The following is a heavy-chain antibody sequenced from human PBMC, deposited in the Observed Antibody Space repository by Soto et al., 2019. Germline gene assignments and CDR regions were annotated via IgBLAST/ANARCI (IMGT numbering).Heavy chain of an antibody. CDR2: VNPNTGLT. Sequence: ASVKVSCKASGYTFTALYMNWVRQAPGQGLEWMGWVNPNTGLTKYAQKFQGRVIMTRDTSINTAYMELSGLTSDDTAVYYCTTLRLDPWGQGTLVTVSS. D-gene: IGHD3-9*01. CDR3: TTLRLDP. V-gene: IGHV1-2*02. CDR1: GYTFTALY. J-gene: IGHJ5*02.